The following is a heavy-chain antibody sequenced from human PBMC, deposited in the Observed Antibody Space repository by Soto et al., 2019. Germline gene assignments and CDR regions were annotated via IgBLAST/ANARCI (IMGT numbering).Heavy chain of an antibody. CDR3: AKDTRASNIAAAGDAFDI. J-gene: IGHJ3*02. D-gene: IGHD6-13*01. CDR2: ISWNSGSI. V-gene: IGHV3-9*01. CDR1: GFTFDDFA. Sequence: GGSLRLSCAASGFTFDDFAMHWVRQAPGKGLEWVSGISWNSGSIGYADSVKGRFTISRDNAKNSLYLQMNSLRAEDTALYYCAKDTRASNIAAAGDAFDIWGQGTMVTVSS.